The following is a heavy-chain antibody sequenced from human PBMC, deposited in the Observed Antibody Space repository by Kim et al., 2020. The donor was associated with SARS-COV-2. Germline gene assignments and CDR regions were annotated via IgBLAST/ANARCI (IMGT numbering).Heavy chain of an antibody. CDR3: ARDLGVAVGRGRGRWFDP. J-gene: IGHJ5*02. Sequence: ASVKVSCKASGYTFTSYAMHWVRQAPGQRLEWMGWINAGNGNTKYSQKFQGRVTITRDTSASTAYMELSSLGSEDTAVYYCARDLGVAVGRGRGRWFDPWGQGTLVTVSS. D-gene: IGHD6-19*01. CDR2: INAGNGNT. CDR1: GYTFTSYA. V-gene: IGHV1-3*01.